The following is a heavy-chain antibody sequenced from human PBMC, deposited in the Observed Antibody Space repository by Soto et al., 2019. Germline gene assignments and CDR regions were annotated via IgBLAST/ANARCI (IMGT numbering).Heavy chain of an antibody. V-gene: IGHV1-2*04. J-gene: IGHJ4*02. CDR3: ARDLRDYGGTYLDY. CDR1: GYTFTGFY. Sequence: QVQLVQSGAEVKKPGASVKVSCKASGYTFTGFYIHWVRQAPGQGLEWMGWINPKSGGTNYAQKFQGWVTKTRDTSISTAYMELSRLSSDDTAVYYCARDLRDYGGTYLDYWGQGTLVTVSS. CDR2: INPKSGGT. D-gene: IGHD4-17*01.